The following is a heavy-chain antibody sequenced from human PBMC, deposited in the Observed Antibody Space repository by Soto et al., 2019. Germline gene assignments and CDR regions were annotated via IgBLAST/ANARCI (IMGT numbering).Heavy chain of an antibody. D-gene: IGHD3-3*01. CDR2: ISAYNGNT. CDR1: GYTFTSYG. V-gene: IGHV1-18*01. Sequence: GASVKVSCKASGYTFTSYGISWVRQAPGQGLEWMGWISAYNGNTNYAQKLQGRVTMTTDTSTSTAYMELRSLRSDDTAVYYCARDQLLYYFWSGYHPHYYYYYMDVWGKGTTVTVSS. J-gene: IGHJ6*03. CDR3: ARDQLLYYFWSGYHPHYYYYYMDV.